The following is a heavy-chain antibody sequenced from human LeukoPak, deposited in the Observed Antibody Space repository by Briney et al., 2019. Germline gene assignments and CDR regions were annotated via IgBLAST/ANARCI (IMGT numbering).Heavy chain of an antibody. CDR2: INHSGST. Sequence: PSETLSLTCAVYGGSFSGYYWSWIRQPPGKGLEWIGEINHSGSTNYNPSLKSRVTISVDTSKNQFSLKLSSVTAEDTAVYYCAKYRGDRWSEYYFDYWGQGTLVTVSS. D-gene: IGHD2-15*01. J-gene: IGHJ4*02. V-gene: IGHV4-34*01. CDR1: GGSFSGYY. CDR3: AKYRGDRWSEYYFDY.